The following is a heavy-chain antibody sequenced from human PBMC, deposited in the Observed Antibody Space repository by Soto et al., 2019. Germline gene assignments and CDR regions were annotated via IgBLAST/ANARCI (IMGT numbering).Heavy chain of an antibody. CDR3: AKDTRAAAGNPDY. CDR1: GFTFDDYA. D-gene: IGHD6-13*01. J-gene: IGHJ4*02. Sequence: GGSLRLSCAASGFTFDDYAMHWVRQAPGKGLEWVSGISWNSGSIGYADSVKGRFTISRDNAKNSLYLQMNSLGAEDTALYYCAKDTRAAAGNPDYWGQGTLVTVSS. V-gene: IGHV3-9*01. CDR2: ISWNSGSI.